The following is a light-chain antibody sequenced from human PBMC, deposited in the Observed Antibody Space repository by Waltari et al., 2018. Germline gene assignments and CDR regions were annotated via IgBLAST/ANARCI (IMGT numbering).Light chain of an antibody. CDR3: QRYNSYPIT. Sequence: DIQMTQSPSSLSASVGDRVTITCRASQTISRYLNWYQQKPGKAPNLLIYAASSLQSGVPSRFSGSGSGRDFTLIITSLQPEDFATYYCQRYNSYPITFGPGTKVDI. V-gene: IGKV1-39*01. CDR1: QTISRY. CDR2: AAS. J-gene: IGKJ3*01.